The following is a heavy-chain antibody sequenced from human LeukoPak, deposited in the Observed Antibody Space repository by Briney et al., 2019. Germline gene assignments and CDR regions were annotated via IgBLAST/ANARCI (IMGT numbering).Heavy chain of an antibody. CDR3: TRLSVVTDDY. Sequence: GGSLKLSCAASGFTFSGSAMHWVRQASGKGLEWVGRIRSKANSYATAYAASVKGRFTISRDDSKNTAYLQMNSLKPEDTAVYYCTRLSVVTDDYWGQGTLVTVSS. V-gene: IGHV3-73*01. CDR1: GFTFSGSA. D-gene: IGHD4-23*01. J-gene: IGHJ4*02. CDR2: IRSKANSYAT.